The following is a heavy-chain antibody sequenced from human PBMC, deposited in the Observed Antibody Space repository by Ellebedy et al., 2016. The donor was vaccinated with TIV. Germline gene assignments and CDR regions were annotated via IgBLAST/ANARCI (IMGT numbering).Heavy chain of an antibody. J-gene: IGHJ4*02. CDR1: GYFISDGYY. Sequence: SETLSLTCTVSGYFISDGYYWGWIRQPPGRGLEWFGFVYDTLGSSNYSPSLKIRVSISVDTSKSQISLRLKSVTAADTAVYYCARHAVVPTPGFEYWGPGALVTVSS. D-gene: IGHD2-15*01. CDR3: ARHAVVPTPGFEY. V-gene: IGHV4-38-2*02. CDR2: VYDTLGSS.